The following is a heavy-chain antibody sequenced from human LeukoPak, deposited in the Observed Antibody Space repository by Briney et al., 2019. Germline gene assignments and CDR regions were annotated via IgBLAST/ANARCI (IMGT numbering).Heavy chain of an antibody. J-gene: IGHJ4*02. CDR1: GYTFTGYY. CDR2: INPNSGGT. CDR3: ARGYSSGWYNDFDY. Sequence: ASVKVSCKPSGYTFTGYYMHWVRQAPGQGLEWLGWINPNSGGTNYAQKFQGRVTTTRDTSISTAYMELSRLRSDDTAVYYCARGYSSGWYNDFDYWGQGTLVTVSS. D-gene: IGHD6-19*01. V-gene: IGHV1-2*02.